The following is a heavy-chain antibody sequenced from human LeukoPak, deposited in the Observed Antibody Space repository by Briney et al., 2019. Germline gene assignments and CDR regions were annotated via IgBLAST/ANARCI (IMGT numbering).Heavy chain of an antibody. CDR3: VRGTGY. V-gene: IGHV3-64D*06. CDR1: GFTFSTYV. J-gene: IGHJ4*02. CDR2: IISNGDNT. Sequence: GGSLRLSCSVSGFTFSTYVMHWVRQPPGKGLEYVSAIISNGDNTYYADSVKGRFTISRDNSKNTLYLQMSSLRADDTAVYYCVRGTGYWGQGTLVTVSS.